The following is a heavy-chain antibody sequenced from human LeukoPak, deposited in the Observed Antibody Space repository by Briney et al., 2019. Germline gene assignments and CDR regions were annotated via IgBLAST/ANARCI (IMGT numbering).Heavy chain of an antibody. D-gene: IGHD6-13*01. CDR1: GYTFTGYY. J-gene: IGHJ4*02. V-gene: IGHV1-2*02. Sequence: ASVKVSCKASGYTFTGYYMHWVRQAHGQGLEWMGWINPNSGGTNYAQKFQGRVTMTRDTSISTAYMELSRLRSDDTAVYYCARGGFSSSWLTFDYWGQGTLVTVSS. CDR2: INPNSGGT. CDR3: ARGGFSSSWLTFDY.